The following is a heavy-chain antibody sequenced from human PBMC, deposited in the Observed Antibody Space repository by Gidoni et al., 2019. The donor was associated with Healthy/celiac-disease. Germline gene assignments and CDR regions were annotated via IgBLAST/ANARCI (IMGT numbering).Heavy chain of an antibody. CDR3: ARIYGDRYYYYGMDV. D-gene: IGHD4-17*01. CDR2: IDPSDSYT. V-gene: IGHV5-10-1*03. CDR1: GYSFTSYW. Sequence: EVQLVQSGAEVKKPGESLRISCKGSGYSFTSYWISWVRQMPGKGLEWMGRIDPSDSYTNYSPSFQGHVTISADKSISTAYLQWSSLKASDTAMYYCARIYGDRYYYYGMDVWGQGTTVTVSS. J-gene: IGHJ6*02.